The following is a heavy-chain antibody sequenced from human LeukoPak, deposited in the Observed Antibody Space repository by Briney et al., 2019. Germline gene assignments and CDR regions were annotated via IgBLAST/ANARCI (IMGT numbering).Heavy chain of an antibody. CDR1: GFTFSSYS. CDR3: AKGKVVVVPAAIIYPDYYMDV. CDR2: ISSSSYI. Sequence: GGSLRLSCAASGFTFSSYSMNWVRQAPGKGLEWVSSISSSSYIYYADSVKGRFTISRDNAKNSLYLQMNSLRAEDTAVYYCAKGKVVVVPAAIIYPDYYMDVWGKGTTVTVSS. V-gene: IGHV3-21*04. J-gene: IGHJ6*03. D-gene: IGHD2-2*01.